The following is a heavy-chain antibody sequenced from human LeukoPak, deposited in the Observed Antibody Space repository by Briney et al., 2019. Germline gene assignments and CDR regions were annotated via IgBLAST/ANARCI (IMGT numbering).Heavy chain of an antibody. V-gene: IGHV4-59*01. Sequence: PSETLSLTCIVSGGSISSYYWSWIRQPPGKGLEWIGYIYYSGSTNYNPSLKSRVTISVDTSKNQFSLKLSSVTAADTAVYYCARLVPAAKNYYYGMDVWGKGTTVTVSS. CDR3: ARLVPAAKNYYYGMDV. J-gene: IGHJ6*04. D-gene: IGHD2-2*01. CDR1: GGSISSYY. CDR2: IYYSGST.